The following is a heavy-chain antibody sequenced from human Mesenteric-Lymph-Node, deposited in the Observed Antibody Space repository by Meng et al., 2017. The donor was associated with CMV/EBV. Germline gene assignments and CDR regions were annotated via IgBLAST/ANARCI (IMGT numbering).Heavy chain of an antibody. CDR2: MNPNSGNT. D-gene: IGHD1-26*01. Sequence: ASVKVSCKASGYTFTSYDINWVRQATGQGLEWMGWMNPNSGNTGYAQKFQGRVTITRNTSISTAYMELSSLRPEDTAVYYCARFYSGSYYYYYGMDVWGQGTTVTVSS. CDR3: ARFYSGSYYYYYGMDV. J-gene: IGHJ6*02. V-gene: IGHV1-8*03. CDR1: GYTFTSYD.